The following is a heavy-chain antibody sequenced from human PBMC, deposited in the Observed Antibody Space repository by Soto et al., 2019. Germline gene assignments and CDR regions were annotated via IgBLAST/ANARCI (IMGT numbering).Heavy chain of an antibody. V-gene: IGHV1-18*01. CDR3: ARGGYYDSSGSRNYHYYGMNV. CDR1: GDRFTSYG. D-gene: IGHD3-22*01. Sequence: GKVSCKASGDRFTSYGISWVRQAPGQGLEWLGWISAYDDNTKYAQTLQGRVSMSTDTSTNTAYMELRSLRSDDTAMYYCARGGYYDSSGSRNYHYYGMNVWG. CDR2: ISAYDDNT. J-gene: IGHJ6*02.